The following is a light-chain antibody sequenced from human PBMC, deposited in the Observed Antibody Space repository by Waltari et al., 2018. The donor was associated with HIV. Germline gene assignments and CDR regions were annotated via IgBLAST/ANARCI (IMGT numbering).Light chain of an antibody. V-gene: IGKV1D-16*01. CDR2: AAS. Sequence: DIQMNQSPSSLSASVGDRVTITCRASHDISTWLAWYQQKPEKAPKSLIYAASNLQSGVPSRFSGSGSGTDFTLTISSLQPEDFATYYCQQYNAYPLTFGGGTKVEIK. CDR1: HDISTW. J-gene: IGKJ4*01. CDR3: QQYNAYPLT.